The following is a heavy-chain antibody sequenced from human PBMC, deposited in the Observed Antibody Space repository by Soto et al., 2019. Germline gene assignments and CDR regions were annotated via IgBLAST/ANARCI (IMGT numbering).Heavy chain of an antibody. Sequence: PGGSLGLSCAASGFTFSSYAMSWVRQAPGKGLEWVSAISGSGGSTYYADSVKGRFTISRDNSKNTLYLQVNSLRAEDTAVYYCAKLTYSDLWSGSHDSWGQGTLVTVSS. CDR3: AKLTYSDLWSGSHDS. CDR2: ISGSGGST. D-gene: IGHD3-3*01. V-gene: IGHV3-23*01. J-gene: IGHJ5*02. CDR1: GFTFSSYA.